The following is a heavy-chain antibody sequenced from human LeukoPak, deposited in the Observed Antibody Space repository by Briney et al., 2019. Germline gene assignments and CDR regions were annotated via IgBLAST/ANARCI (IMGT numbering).Heavy chain of an antibody. V-gene: IGHV3-23*01. CDR3: AKGRLGYCSSTSCLSSP. J-gene: IGHJ5*02. CDR2: ISGSGGST. D-gene: IGHD2-2*01. Sequence: QTGGSLRLSCAASGFTFSSYAMSWVRQAPGKGLEWVSAISGSGGSTYYADSVKGRFTIPRDNSKNTLYLQMNSLRAKDTAVYYCAKGRLGYCSSTSCLSSPWGQGTLVTVSS. CDR1: GFTFSSYA.